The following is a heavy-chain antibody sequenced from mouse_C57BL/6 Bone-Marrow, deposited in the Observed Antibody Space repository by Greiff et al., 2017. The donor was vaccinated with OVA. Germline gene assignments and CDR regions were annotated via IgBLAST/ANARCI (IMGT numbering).Heavy chain of an antibody. CDR3: ARTSITTVVAPFYAMDY. Sequence: QVQLQQSGAELVRPGASVKLSCKASGYTFTDYYINWVKQRPGQGLEWIARIYPGSGNTYYNEKFKGKATLTAEKSSSTAYMQLSSLTSEDSAVYFCARTSITTVVAPFYAMDYWGQGTSVTVSS. CDR2: IYPGSGNT. V-gene: IGHV1-76*01. D-gene: IGHD1-1*01. J-gene: IGHJ4*01. CDR1: GYTFTDYY.